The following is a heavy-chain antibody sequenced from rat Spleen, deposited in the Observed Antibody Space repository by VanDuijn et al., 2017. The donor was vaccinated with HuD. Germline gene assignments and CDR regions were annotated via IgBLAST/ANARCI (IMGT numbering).Heavy chain of an antibody. V-gene: IGHV2S30*01. CDR2: MKYDGDT. CDR1: GISLTDYS. CDR3: VREANSPGITFDY. D-gene: IGHD1-4*01. J-gene: IGHJ2*01. Sequence: QVQLKESGPGLVQPSQTLSLTCTASGISLTDYSIHWVRQPPGKGLEWMGRMKYDGDTYYNSALKSRLSISRDASKSQVFLEMNSLQTEDTATYYCVREANSPGITFDYWGQGVMVTVSS.